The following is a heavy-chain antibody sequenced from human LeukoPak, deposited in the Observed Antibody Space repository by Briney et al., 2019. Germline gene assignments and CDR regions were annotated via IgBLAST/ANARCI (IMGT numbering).Heavy chain of an antibody. Sequence: PGGSLRLSCAASGFPFSAYAMSWVRQAPGKGLEWVSAISASGDTTYYADSVRGRFTISRDNSKNTLYLQMNSLRAEDTAVYYCAKGGYSNGRYYYYYMDVWGEGTTVTVSS. CDR1: GFPFSAYA. CDR3: AKGGYSNGRYYYYYMDV. D-gene: IGHD5-18*01. V-gene: IGHV3-23*01. CDR2: ISASGDTT. J-gene: IGHJ6*03.